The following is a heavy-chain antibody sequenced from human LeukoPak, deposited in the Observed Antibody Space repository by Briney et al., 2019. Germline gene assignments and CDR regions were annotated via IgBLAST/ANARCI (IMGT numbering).Heavy chain of an antibody. V-gene: IGHV3-74*01. J-gene: IGHJ4*02. Sequence: GGSLRLSCSASGFTLGGYWMHWVRQTPGKGLVWVSRIGPDGSDTSCADFVKGRFTISRDNAKNTLYLQMNSLRVEDTAVYYCARDFTDNYNDFDSWGRGTLVTVSS. CDR3: ARDFTDNYNDFDS. CDR1: GFTLGGYW. D-gene: IGHD4-11*01. CDR2: IGPDGSDT.